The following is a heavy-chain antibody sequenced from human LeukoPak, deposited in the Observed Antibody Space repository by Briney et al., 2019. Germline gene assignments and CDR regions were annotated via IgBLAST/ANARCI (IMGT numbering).Heavy chain of an antibody. CDR2: ITGTGDGT. CDR1: GFTFSTYA. CDR3: AKEEWFDP. Sequence: GGSLRLSCAASGFTFSTYAMTWVRQAPGKGLEWVSSITGTGDGTSAADSVKGRFTISRDSSKHTLYLQMNSLRVEDTAVYYCAKEEWFDPWGQGTLVTVSS. J-gene: IGHJ5*02. V-gene: IGHV3-23*01.